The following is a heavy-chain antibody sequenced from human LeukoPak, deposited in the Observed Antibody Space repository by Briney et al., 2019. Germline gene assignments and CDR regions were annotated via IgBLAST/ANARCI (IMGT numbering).Heavy chain of an antibody. D-gene: IGHD3-22*01. CDR1: GGSISSYF. CDR3: ARQESYYDSSGYPMNWFDP. J-gene: IGHJ5*02. CDR2: IYSSGIT. Sequence: PSETLSLTCTVSGGSISSYFWNWIRQPAGKGLEWIGRIYSSGITNYNPSLKSRVTMSVDTSKNQCSLKLSSVTAADTAVYYCARQESYYDSSGYPMNWFDPWGQGTLVTVSS. V-gene: IGHV4-4*07.